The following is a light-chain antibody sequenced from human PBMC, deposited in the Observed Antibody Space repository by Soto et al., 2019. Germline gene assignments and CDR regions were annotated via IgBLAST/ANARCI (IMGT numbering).Light chain of an antibody. CDR3: QQFNSYPPFT. J-gene: IGKJ3*01. CDR2: GAS. Sequence: AIQLTQSPSSLSASVGDRVTITCRASQGISSALAWYQQKPGKAPKLLIYGASSLESGVPSRFSGSGSGTDFTLTISSLQPEDFATYYCQQFNSYPPFTFGPGTKVDIK. CDR1: QGISSA. V-gene: IGKV1-13*02.